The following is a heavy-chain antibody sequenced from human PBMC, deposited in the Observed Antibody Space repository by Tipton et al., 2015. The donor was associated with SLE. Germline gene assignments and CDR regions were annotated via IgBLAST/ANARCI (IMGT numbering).Heavy chain of an antibody. D-gene: IGHD5-12*01. Sequence: QSGAEVKKPGASVKVSCKASGYTFTSYGISWVRQAPGQGLEWMGWISAYNGNTNYAQKLQGRVTMTTDTSTSTAYMELRSLRSDGTAVYYCAKGRRFGGYAFRNYHFDSWGQGTLVTVSS. V-gene: IGHV1-18*01. CDR1: GYTFTSYG. J-gene: IGHJ4*02. CDR2: ISAYNGNT. CDR3: AKGRRFGGYAFRNYHFDS.